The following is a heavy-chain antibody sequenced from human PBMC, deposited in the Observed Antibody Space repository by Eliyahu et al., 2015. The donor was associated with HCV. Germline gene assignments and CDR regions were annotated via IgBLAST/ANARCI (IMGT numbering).Heavy chain of an antibody. D-gene: IGHD4-17*01. Sequence: GKGLEWVAVIWYDGSNKYYADSVKGRFTISRDNSKNTLYLQMNSLRAEDTAVYYCARSNTARNYGTFDYWGQGTLVTVSS. V-gene: IGHV3-33*01. CDR2: IWYDGSNK. CDR3: ARSNTARNYGTFDY. J-gene: IGHJ4*02.